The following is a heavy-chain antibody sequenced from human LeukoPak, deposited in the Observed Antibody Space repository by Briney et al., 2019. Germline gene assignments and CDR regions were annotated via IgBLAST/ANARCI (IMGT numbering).Heavy chain of an antibody. CDR1: GGSISSYY. J-gene: IGHJ6*03. V-gene: IGHV4-59*12. CDR2: IYYSGST. Sequence: TSETLSLTCTVSGGSISSYYWSWIRQPPGKGLEWIGYIYYSGSTNYNPSLKSRVTISVDTSKNQFSLKLSSVTAADTAMYFCARGRTGYQLLPTKKNYSYYYVDVWGKGTSVTVSS. D-gene: IGHD2-2*01. CDR3: ARGRTGYQLLPTKKNYSYYYVDV.